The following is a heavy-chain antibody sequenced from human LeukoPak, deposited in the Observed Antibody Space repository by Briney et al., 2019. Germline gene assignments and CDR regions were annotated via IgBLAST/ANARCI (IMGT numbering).Heavy chain of an antibody. Sequence: PSETLSLTCTVSGGSISSGSYYWNWIRQPAGKGLEWIGRIYTSGSTDYNPSLKSRVTISKDTSKNEFSLKLSSVTAADTAVYYCARDSPPAHCSGGSCYFDYWGQGTLVTVSS. CDR2: IYTSGST. V-gene: IGHV4-61*02. D-gene: IGHD2-15*01. J-gene: IGHJ4*02. CDR3: ARDSPPAHCSGGSCYFDY. CDR1: GGSISSGSYY.